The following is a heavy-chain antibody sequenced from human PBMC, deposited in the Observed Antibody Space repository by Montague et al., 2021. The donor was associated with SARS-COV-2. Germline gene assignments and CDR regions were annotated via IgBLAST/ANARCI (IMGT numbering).Heavy chain of an antibody. CDR2: MHFTGKT. CDR1: GDSITNHY. CDR3: ARDRFDFGAGRQGTIDF. V-gene: IGHV4-4*07. Sequence: SETLSLTCSVSGDSITNHYWSWIRQPAGKGLEWIGRMHFTGKTNFSPSFSSRLTMSADTSKNRFSLKLTSVTAADTAIYFCARDRFDFGAGRQGTIDFWGQGTLVTVSS. J-gene: IGHJ4*02. D-gene: IGHD3-10*01.